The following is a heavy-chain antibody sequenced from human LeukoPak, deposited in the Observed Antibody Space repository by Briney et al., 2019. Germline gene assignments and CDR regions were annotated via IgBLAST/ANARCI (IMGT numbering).Heavy chain of an antibody. V-gene: IGHV3-30*18. D-gene: IGHD2-15*01. CDR3: AKSNGYCSGGNCYSNY. J-gene: IGHJ4*02. Sequence: GSLRLSCSASGFTFSDYGMHWIRQAPGKGLEWVAVISYDGRNQYYADSVKGRFTISRDSSKNTLYLQMNSLRAEDTAVYHCAKSNGYCSGGNCYSNYWGQGTLVTVSS. CDR1: GFTFSDYG. CDR2: ISYDGRNQ.